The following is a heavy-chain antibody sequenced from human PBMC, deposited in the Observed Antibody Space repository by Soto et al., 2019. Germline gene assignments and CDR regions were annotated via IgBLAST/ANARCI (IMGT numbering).Heavy chain of an antibody. V-gene: IGHV3-66*04. D-gene: IGHD4-17*01. CDR2: IYSGGST. J-gene: IGHJ3*01. Sequence: GGSLRLSCAASGFTVSGNYMGWVRQAPGKGLEWVSVIYSGGSTYYPDSVKGRFTVSREHSKNTLYLQMNSLRAEDTAIYYCAIQRRLSTVTMGRITFDFWGQGTVVTVSS. CDR1: GFTVSGNY. CDR3: AIQRRLSTVTMGRITFDF.